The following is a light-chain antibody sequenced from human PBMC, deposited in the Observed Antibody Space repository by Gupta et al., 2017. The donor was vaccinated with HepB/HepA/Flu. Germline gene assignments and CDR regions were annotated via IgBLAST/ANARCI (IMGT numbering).Light chain of an antibody. Sequence: QSALTQPASVSGSPGQSITISCTGTSSDVGGYNYVSWYQQHPGKAPKLMIYDVTNRPSGVSNRFSGSKSGTTASLTISGLQAEDEADYYCSSYTSSNNFYVFGTGTKVTVL. CDR1: SSDVGGYNY. V-gene: IGLV2-14*03. CDR3: SSYTSSNNFYV. CDR2: DVT. J-gene: IGLJ1*01.